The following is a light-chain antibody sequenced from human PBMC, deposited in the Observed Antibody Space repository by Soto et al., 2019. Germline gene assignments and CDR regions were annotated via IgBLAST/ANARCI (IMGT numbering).Light chain of an antibody. CDR2: DNN. Sequence: QSVLTQPPSVSAAPGQKVTISCSGSSSNVGKDFVSWYQHFPGSAPKLLIYDNNKRPSGIPDRFSGSKSGTSATLGITGVQTGDEGYYYCGTWDEGLSGLYVFGSGTKVTVL. V-gene: IGLV1-51*01. CDR1: SSNVGKDF. J-gene: IGLJ1*01. CDR3: GTWDEGLSGLYV.